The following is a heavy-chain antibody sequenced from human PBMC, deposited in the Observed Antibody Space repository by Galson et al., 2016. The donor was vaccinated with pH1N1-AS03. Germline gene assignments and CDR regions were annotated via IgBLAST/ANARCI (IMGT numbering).Heavy chain of an antibody. CDR3: ASAGYHTPGYHY. D-gene: IGHD3-16*02. CDR1: GGSMTSPDW. Sequence: LSLTCAVSGGSMTSPDWWTWVRQPPGKGLEWIGEVHYSGTTSYNPSLNGRVTMSIDKSNNQFSLNLGSVTAADTAVYFCASAGYHTPGYHYWGQGALVTVSS. CDR2: VHYSGTT. J-gene: IGHJ4*02. V-gene: IGHV4-4*01.